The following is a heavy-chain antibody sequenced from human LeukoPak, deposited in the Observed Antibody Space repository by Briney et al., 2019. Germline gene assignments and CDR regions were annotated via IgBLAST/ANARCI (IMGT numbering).Heavy chain of an antibody. V-gene: IGHV3-48*03. CDR2: ISSSGRTI. D-gene: IGHD5-18*01. J-gene: IGHJ4*02. Sequence: GGSLRLSCAASGFTFRSYAIHWVRQAPGKGLEWVSYISSSGRTIYYADSVKGRFTISRGNAKNSLYLQMNSLRAEDTAVYYCARDPKQLWSFDYWGQGTLVTVSS. CDR1: GFTFRSYA. CDR3: ARDPKQLWSFDY.